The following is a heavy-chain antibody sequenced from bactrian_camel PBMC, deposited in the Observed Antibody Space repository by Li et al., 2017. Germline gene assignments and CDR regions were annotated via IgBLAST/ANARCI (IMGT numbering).Heavy chain of an antibody. J-gene: IGHJ6*01. CDR2: IFSSGKTT. D-gene: IGHD2*01. CDR1: GFTFSLAY. V-gene: IGHV3S40*01. CDR3: AIKVSLKNYPLTFAY. Sequence: DVQLVESGGGLVQPGGSLRLSCAGSGFTFSLAYMSWVRQAPGKGLEWVSTIFSSGKTTWYADSVKGRFTISRDNDKNTLYLQLNSLKSEDTALYYCAIKVSLKNYPLTFAYWGQGTQVTVS.